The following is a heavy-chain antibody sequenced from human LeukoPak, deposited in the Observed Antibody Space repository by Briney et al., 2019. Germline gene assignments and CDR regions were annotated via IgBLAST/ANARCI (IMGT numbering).Heavy chain of an antibody. D-gene: IGHD3-22*01. CDR2: IRGNVGST. V-gene: IGHV3-23*01. J-gene: IGHJ3*02. CDR1: GFTFGSYA. Sequence: GGSLKLSCAASGFTFGSYAMSWVRQAPGEGLGWVSAIRGNVGSTYYADSVKGRFTLSRDNSKNTLYLQMNSLRAEDTAIYYCATSDSNGYYPDAFHIWGQGTMVTVSS. CDR3: ATSDSNGYYPDAFHI.